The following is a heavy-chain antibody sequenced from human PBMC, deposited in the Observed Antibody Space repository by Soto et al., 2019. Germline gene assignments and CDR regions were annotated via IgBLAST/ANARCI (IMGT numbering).Heavy chain of an antibody. V-gene: IGHV3-30*18. J-gene: IGHJ5*02. CDR1: GFTFSSYG. D-gene: IGHD3-3*01. Sequence: QVQLVESGGGVVQPGRSLRLSCAASGFTFSSYGMHWVRQAPGKGLEWVAVISYDGSNKYYADSVKGRFTISRDNSKITLYLQMNSLRAEDTAVYYCAKDYGTIFGWFDPWGQGTLVTVSS. CDR2: ISYDGSNK. CDR3: AKDYGTIFGWFDP.